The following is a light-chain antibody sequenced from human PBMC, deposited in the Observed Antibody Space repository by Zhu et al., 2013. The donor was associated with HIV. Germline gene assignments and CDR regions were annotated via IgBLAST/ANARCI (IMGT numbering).Light chain of an antibody. CDR3: LLSYSGAWV. CDR2: DTX. CDR1: TGAVTSGHY. J-gene: IGLJ3*02. Sequence: QAVVTQEPSLTVSPGGTVTLTCGSSTGAVTSGHYPYWFQQKPGQAPRTLIYDTXNKHSWTPARFSGSLLGGKAALTLSGAQPEDEAEYYCLLSYSGAWVFGGGTKLTVL. V-gene: IGLV7-46*01.